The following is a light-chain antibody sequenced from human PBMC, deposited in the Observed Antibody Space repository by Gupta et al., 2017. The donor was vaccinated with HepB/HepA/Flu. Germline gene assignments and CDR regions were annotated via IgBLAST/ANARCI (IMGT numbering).Light chain of an antibody. J-gene: IGLJ2*01. CDR2: VESSGRH. CDR3: ETWDSNIRV. CDR1: SGYSHYS. V-gene: IGLV4-60*03. Sequence: QLMVTKSSSASASLGSSVKLTCTLSSGYSHYSIGWQQQRPGKAPRFLMKVESSGRHNKGSGIPDRFSGSSSVAARYLTISNLQSEDEADYYCETWDSNIRVFGGGTKLTVL.